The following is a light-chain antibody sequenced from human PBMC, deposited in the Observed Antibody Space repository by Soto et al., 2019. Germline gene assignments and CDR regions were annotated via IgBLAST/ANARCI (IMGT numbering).Light chain of an antibody. CDR1: SSNIGAGYG. J-gene: IGLJ2*01. V-gene: IGLV1-40*01. CDR2: GNS. Sequence: QSVLTQPPSVSGAPGQRVTISCTGSSSNIGAGYGVHWYQQIPGTAPKLLIYGNSNRPSGVPDRFSGSKSGTSASLAITGLQAEDEADYYCLSFDSSLSGSRVFGGGTKVTVL. CDR3: LSFDSSLSGSRV.